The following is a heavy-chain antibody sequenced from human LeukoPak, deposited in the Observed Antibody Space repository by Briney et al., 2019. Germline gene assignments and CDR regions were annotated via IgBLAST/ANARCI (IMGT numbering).Heavy chain of an antibody. Sequence: SQTLSLTCAISGDSVSSNSVTWNWIRQSPSRGLEWLGRTYYRSTWYNDYAVSVRGRITVNPDTSKNQFSLNLSSVTAADTAVYYCAGDPVAAVGTAFDIWGQGTMVTVSS. CDR1: GDSVSSNSVT. CDR2: TYYRSTWYN. D-gene: IGHD6-13*01. V-gene: IGHV6-1*01. J-gene: IGHJ3*02. CDR3: AGDPVAAVGTAFDI.